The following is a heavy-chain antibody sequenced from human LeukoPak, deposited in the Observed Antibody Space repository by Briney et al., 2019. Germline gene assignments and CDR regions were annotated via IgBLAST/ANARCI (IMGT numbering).Heavy chain of an antibody. V-gene: IGHV3-7*01. Sequence: GGSLRLSCAASGFTFSSYSMSWVRQAPGKGLEWVANIKQDGSEKYYVDSVKGRFTISRDNAKNSLYLQMNSLRAEDTAVYYCARVAGDDARNAFNIWGQGTMVTVSS. CDR3: ARVAGDDARNAFNI. CDR2: IKQDGSEK. CDR1: GFTFSSYS. J-gene: IGHJ3*02. D-gene: IGHD7-27*01.